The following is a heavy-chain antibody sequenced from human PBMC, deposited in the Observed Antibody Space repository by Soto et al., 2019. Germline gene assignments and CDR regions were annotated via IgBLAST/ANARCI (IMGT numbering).Heavy chain of an antibody. CDR3: ARSDRDYAYALNV. V-gene: IGHV3-53*01. D-gene: IGHD3-16*01. Sequence: EAQLVESGGGLIQPGGSLRLSCAASGFTVSDNYITWVRQAPGKGLEWVSLLYSGGRIYYADSVKGRFTISRDTSTTTLYLQMHSLRTEATAVYYCARSDRDYAYALNVWGQGTTVTVSS. J-gene: IGHJ6*02. CDR2: LYSGGRI. CDR1: GFTVSDNY.